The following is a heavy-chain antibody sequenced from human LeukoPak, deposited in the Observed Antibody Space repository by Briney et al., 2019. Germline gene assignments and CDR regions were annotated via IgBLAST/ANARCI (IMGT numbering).Heavy chain of an antibody. CDR1: GGTFSSYA. CDR3: ASQYSSSTRWFDP. J-gene: IGHJ5*02. CDR2: IIPIFGTA. V-gene: IGHV1-69*13. D-gene: IGHD6-6*01. Sequence: GASVKVSCKASGGTFSSYAISWVRQAPGQGLEWMGGIIPIFGTANYAQKFQGRVTITADESTSTAYMELSSLRSEDTAVYYCASQYSSSTRWFDPWGQGTLVTVSS.